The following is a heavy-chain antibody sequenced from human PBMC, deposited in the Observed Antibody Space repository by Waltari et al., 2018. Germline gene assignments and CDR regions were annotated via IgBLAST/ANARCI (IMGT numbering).Heavy chain of an antibody. J-gene: IGHJ6*02. CDR1: GYSFNSYW. D-gene: IGHD1-26*01. CDR2: SYPCKSET. CDR3: ARILDPRTKPYVYGMDV. Sequence: EVQLLQSAAEVNQPGASLKISCKGYGYSFNSYWIGWGRQMPGKGLEGMGRSYPCKSETRSCQDFKGQVTISADKAISTAYLQMSSLKAADTAMYYCARILDPRTKPYVYGMDVWGQGTTVTVSS. V-gene: IGHV5-51*01.